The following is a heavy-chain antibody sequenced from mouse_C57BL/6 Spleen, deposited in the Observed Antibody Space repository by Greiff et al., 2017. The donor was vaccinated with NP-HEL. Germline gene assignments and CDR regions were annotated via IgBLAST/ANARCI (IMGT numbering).Heavy chain of an antibody. CDR1: GYTFTSYD. CDR2: IYPRDGST. Sequence: VKLQQSGPELVKPGASVKLSCKASGYTFTSYDINWVKQRPGQGLEWIGWIYPRDGSTKYNEKFKGKATLTVDTSSSTAYMELHSLTSEDSAVYFCARPYYYGSSPYAMDYWGQGTSVTVSS. J-gene: IGHJ4*01. V-gene: IGHV1-85*01. CDR3: ARPYYYGSSPYAMDY. D-gene: IGHD1-1*01.